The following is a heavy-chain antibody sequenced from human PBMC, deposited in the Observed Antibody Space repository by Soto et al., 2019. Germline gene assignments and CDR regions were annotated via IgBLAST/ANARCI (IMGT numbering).Heavy chain of an antibody. CDR2: MRANSGDT. Sequence: QVQLVQSGAEVKKPGASVKVSCKPSGDTFTNFDLNWVRQAAGKGLAWLGWMRANSGDTGHAQKFRGRVRMTRDIYMRTAYMELSSLRAEDTAVYYCARYIHGQGFKAWGQGTLVIVSS. D-gene: IGHD3-3*01. CDR1: GDTFTNFD. J-gene: IGHJ5*02. CDR3: ARYIHGQGFKA. V-gene: IGHV1-8*01.